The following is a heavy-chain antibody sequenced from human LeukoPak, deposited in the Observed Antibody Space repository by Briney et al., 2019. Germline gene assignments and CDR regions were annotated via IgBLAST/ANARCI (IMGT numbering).Heavy chain of an antibody. V-gene: IGHV3-30-3*01. J-gene: IGHJ4*02. CDR1: GFTFSSYA. CDR3: IGGYSGYLDY. CDR2: ISYDGSNK. D-gene: IGHD5-12*01. Sequence: PGGSLRLSCAASGFTFSSYAMHWVRQAPGKGLEWVAVISYDGSNKYYADSVKGRFTISRDNSKNTLYLQMNSLRAEDTAVYYCIGGYSGYLDYWGQGTLVTVSS.